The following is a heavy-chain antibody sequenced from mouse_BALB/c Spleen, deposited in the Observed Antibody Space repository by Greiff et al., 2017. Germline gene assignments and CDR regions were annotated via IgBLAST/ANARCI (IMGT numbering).Heavy chain of an antibody. D-gene: IGHD2-14*01. CDR2: INPSNGRT. V-gene: IGHV1S81*02. Sequence: VQLQQPGAELAKPGASVKLSCKASGYTFTSYWMHWVKQRPGQGLEWIGEINPSNGRTNYNEKFKNKATLTVDKSSSTAYMQLSSLTSEDSAVYYCAREWVPRGFYFDYWGQGTTLTVSS. CDR1: GYTFTSYW. J-gene: IGHJ2*01. CDR3: AREWVPRGFYFDY.